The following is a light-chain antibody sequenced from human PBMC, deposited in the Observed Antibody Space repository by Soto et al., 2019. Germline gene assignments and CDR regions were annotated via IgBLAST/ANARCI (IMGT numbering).Light chain of an antibody. CDR2: DAS. CDR1: QSVNSY. V-gene: IGKV3-11*01. J-gene: IGKJ5*01. CDR3: QQRTSWPIT. Sequence: EIVLTQSPATLSLSPGERATLSCRASQSVNSYLAWYQQKPGQAPRLLIYDASNRATGIPARFSGSGSGTAFTLTINSLEPEDFAVYYCQQRTSWPITFGQGTRLEIK.